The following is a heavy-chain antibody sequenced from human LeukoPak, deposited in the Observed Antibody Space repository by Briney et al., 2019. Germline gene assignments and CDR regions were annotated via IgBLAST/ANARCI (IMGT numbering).Heavy chain of an antibody. V-gene: IGHV3-30-3*01. Sequence: GGSLRLSCAASGFTFSRYALHWVRQAPGKGLEWVAVISHDGSNINYADSLKGRFTISRDNSKNTISLQMNSLRDEDTAVYYCARGGPDAFDFWGQGTMVTVSS. D-gene: IGHD2-15*01. CDR3: ARGGPDAFDF. CDR1: GFTFSRYA. J-gene: IGHJ3*01. CDR2: ISHDGSNI.